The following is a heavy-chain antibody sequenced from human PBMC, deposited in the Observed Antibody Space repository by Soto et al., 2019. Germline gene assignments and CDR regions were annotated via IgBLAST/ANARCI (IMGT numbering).Heavy chain of an antibody. CDR3: TRTPLIAVAGSDLDY. D-gene: IGHD6-19*01. V-gene: IGHV3-49*03. J-gene: IGHJ4*02. CDR2: IRSKAYGGTT. CDR1: GFTFGDYA. Sequence: GGSLRLSCTASGFTFGDYAMSWFRQAPGKGLEWVGFIRSKAYGGTTEYAASVKGRFTISRDDSKSIAYLQMNSLKTEDTVVYYCTRTPLIAVAGSDLDYWGQGTLVTVSS.